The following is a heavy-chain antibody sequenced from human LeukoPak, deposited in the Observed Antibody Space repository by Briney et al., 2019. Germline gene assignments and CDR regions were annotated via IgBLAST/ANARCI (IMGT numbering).Heavy chain of an antibody. CDR1: GGTFSSYA. Sequence: ASVKVSCKASGGTFSSYAISWVRQAPGQGLEWMGGIIPIFGTANYAQKFQGRVTITADKSTSTAYMELSSLRSEDTAVYYCARVGGAYCGGDCYSVYAFDIWGQGTMVTVSS. CDR3: ARVGGAYCGGDCYSVYAFDI. J-gene: IGHJ3*02. CDR2: IIPIFGTA. V-gene: IGHV1-69*06. D-gene: IGHD2-21*02.